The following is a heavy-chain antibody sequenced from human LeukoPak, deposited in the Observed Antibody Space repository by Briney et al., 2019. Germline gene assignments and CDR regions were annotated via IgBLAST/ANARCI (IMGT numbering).Heavy chain of an antibody. CDR1: GFTFTAYW. D-gene: IGHD3-22*01. Sequence: GGSLRLSCAASGFTFTAYWMHWVRQTPGKGLVWVARTNRDDSITDYADSVKGRFTISRDNAKNTLYLQMNSLSAEDSAVYYCARSHNYYDNSGYLYWGQGTLVTVPS. V-gene: IGHV3-74*01. J-gene: IGHJ4*02. CDR3: ARSHNYYDNSGYLY. CDR2: TNRDDSIT.